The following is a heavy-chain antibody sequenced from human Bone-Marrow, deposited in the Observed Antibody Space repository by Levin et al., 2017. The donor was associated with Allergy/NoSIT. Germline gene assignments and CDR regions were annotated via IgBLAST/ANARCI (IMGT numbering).Heavy chain of an antibody. CDR2: ISRSGGTT. V-gene: IGHV3-23*01. D-gene: IGHD4/OR15-4a*01. Sequence: GESLKISCAASGFTFSSDAMSWFRQAPEKGLEWVSTISRSGGTTWYADSVKGRFTSSRDNSKNTLYLQMDSLRAEDSATYYCAKHSATDDGSSDFWGQGTLVTVSS. J-gene: IGHJ4*02. CDR1: GFTFSSDA. CDR3: AKHSATDDGSSDF.